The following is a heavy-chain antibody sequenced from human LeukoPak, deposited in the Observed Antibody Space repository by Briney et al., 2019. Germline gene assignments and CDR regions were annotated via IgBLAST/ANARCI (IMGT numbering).Heavy chain of an antibody. D-gene: IGHD3-22*01. V-gene: IGHV3-23*01. CDR3: AKGSNMIVVVMDWFDP. Sequence: GASLRLSCAASGFTFSSYAMSWVRQAPGKGLEWVSAISGSGGSTYYADSVKGRFTISRDNSKNTLYLQMNSLRAEDTAVYYCAKGSNMIVVVMDWFDPWGQGTLVTVSS. CDR2: ISGSGGST. CDR1: GFTFSSYA. J-gene: IGHJ5*02.